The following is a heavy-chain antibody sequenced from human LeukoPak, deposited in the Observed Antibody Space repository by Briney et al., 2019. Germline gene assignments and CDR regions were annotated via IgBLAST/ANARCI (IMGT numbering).Heavy chain of an antibody. Sequence: ASVKVSCKVSGYTLTELSMHWVRQAPGKGLEWMGGFDPEDGETIYAQKFQGRVTMTEDTSTDTAYMELSSLRSEDTAVYYCATRPGRYSYGPDSDYWGQGTLVTVST. CDR2: FDPEDGET. CDR3: ATRPGRYSYGPDSDY. V-gene: IGHV1-24*01. J-gene: IGHJ4*02. CDR1: GYTLTELS. D-gene: IGHD5-18*01.